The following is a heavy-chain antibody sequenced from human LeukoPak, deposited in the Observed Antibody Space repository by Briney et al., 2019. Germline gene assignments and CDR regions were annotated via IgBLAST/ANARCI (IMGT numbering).Heavy chain of an antibody. J-gene: IGHJ4*02. V-gene: IGHV1-18*01. D-gene: IGHD6-13*01. Sequence: GASVKVSCKASGYTFTSYGISWVRQAPGQGLEWMGWISAYNGNTNYAQKLQGRVTMTTDTSTSTAYMELRSLRSDDTAVYYCAREYSSSWYWTYYFDYWGQGTLVTVSS. CDR2: ISAYNGNT. CDR3: AREYSSSWYWTYYFDY. CDR1: GYTFTSYG.